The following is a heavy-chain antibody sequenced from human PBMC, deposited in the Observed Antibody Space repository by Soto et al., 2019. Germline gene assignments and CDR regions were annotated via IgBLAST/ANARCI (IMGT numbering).Heavy chain of an antibody. D-gene: IGHD2-8*01. Sequence: QVQLVQSGAEVKKPGASVKVSCRASGYTFTSFDINWVRQATGQGLEWMGWMNPNTGNTGYAQTFQGRVTMTRNTSISTAYMELSGLRSEDTVVYYCARPKDCTNGVCSNNWFDPWGQGTLVTVSS. CDR3: ARPKDCTNGVCSNNWFDP. CDR2: MNPNTGNT. CDR1: GYTFTSFD. J-gene: IGHJ5*02. V-gene: IGHV1-8*01.